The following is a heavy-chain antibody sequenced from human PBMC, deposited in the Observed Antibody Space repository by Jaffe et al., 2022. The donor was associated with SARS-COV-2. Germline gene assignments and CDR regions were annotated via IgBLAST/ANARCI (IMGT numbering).Heavy chain of an antibody. V-gene: IGHV3-48*03. CDR1: GFTFSSYE. D-gene: IGHD1-26*01. Sequence: EVQLVESGGGLVQPGGSLRLSCAASGFTFSSYEMNWVRQAPGKGLEWVSYISSSGSTIYYADSVKGRFTISRDNAKNSLYLQMNSLRAEDTAVYYCARGGWELNVDYWGQGTLVTVSS. CDR3: ARGGWELNVDY. CDR2: ISSSGSTI. J-gene: IGHJ4*02.